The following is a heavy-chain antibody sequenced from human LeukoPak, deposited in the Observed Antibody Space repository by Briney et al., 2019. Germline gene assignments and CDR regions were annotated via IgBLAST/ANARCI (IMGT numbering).Heavy chain of an antibody. D-gene: IGHD6-19*01. V-gene: IGHV3-21*01. CDR2: FSSGGSYI. CDR3: ARVPARSGWYPYYFDY. CDR1: GFTFSSYS. J-gene: IGHJ4*02. Sequence: GGSLRLSCAASGFTFSSYSMNWVRQAPGKGLEWVSSFSSGGSYIYYADSVKGRFTISGDNAKSSLYLQMNSLRAEDTAVYHCARVPARSGWYPYYFDYWGQGTLVTVSS.